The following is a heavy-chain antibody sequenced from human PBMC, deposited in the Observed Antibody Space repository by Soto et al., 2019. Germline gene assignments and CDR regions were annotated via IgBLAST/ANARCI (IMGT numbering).Heavy chain of an antibody. CDR2: IFYSGST. J-gene: IGHJ1*01. D-gene: IGHD5-18*01. Sequence: SETLSLTCTVSGDSISPYYWSWIRQPPGKGLEWIGYIFYSGSTSYNPSLKSRVTISVDTSKNQFSLNLYSLTSADTAVYYCARDFGYSYGHHRWLASCGQGALVPGSS. CDR1: GDSISPYY. V-gene: IGHV4-59*01. CDR3: ARDFGYSYGHHRWLAS.